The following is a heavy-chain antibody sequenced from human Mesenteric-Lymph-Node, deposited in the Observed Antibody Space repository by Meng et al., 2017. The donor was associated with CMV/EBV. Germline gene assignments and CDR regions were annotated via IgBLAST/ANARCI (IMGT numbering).Heavy chain of an antibody. Sequence: SETLSLTCTVPGGSTSSSSYYWGWIRQPPGKGLEWIGSIYYSGSTYYNPSLKSPVTISVDTSKNQFSLKLSSVTAANAAVYYCARGGWEMDYSSYAAWDWGQGTLVTVSS. D-gene: IGHD4-11*01. CDR1: GGSTSSSSYY. V-gene: IGHV4-39*07. CDR2: IYYSGST. CDR3: ARGGWEMDYSSYAAWD. J-gene: IGHJ4*02.